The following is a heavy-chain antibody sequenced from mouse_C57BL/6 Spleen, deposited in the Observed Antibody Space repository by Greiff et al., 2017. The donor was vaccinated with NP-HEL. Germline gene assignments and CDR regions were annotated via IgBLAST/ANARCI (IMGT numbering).Heavy chain of an antibody. CDR1: GYAFSSYW. V-gene: IGHV1-80*01. Sequence: VMLVESGAELVKPGASVKISCKASGYAFSSYWMNWVKQRPGKGLEWIGQIYPGDGDTNYNGKFKGKATLTADKFSSTAYMQLSSLTSEDSAVYFCARITTVVDWYLDVWGPGTTVTVSS. CDR2: IYPGDGDT. D-gene: IGHD1-1*01. J-gene: IGHJ1*01. CDR3: ARITTVVDWYLDV.